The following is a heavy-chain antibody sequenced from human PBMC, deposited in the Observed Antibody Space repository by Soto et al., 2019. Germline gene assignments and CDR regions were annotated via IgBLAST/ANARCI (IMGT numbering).Heavy chain of an antibody. D-gene: IGHD3-10*01. J-gene: IGHJ6*03. CDR3: ARASESGGSGSYRNYYYYYYMDV. V-gene: IGHV3-48*01. CDR1: GFTFSSYS. Sequence: GGSLRLSCAASGFTFSSYSMNWVRQAPGKGLEWVSYISSSSSTIYYADSVKGRFTISRDNAKNSLYLQMNSLRADDTAVYYCARASESGGSGSYRNYYYYYYMDVWGKGTTVTVSS. CDR2: ISSSSSTI.